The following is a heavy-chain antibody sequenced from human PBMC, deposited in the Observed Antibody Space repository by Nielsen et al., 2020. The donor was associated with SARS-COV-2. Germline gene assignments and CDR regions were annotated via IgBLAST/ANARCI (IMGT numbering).Heavy chain of an antibody. V-gene: IGHV3-7*05. CDR2: IKQDGSEK. Sequence: VRQMPGKGLEWVANIKQDGSEKYYADSVKGRFTISRDNAKNSLYLQMNSLRAEDTAVYYCARGITFGGVIVIPRYYFDYWGQGTLVTVSS. D-gene: IGHD3-16*02. CDR3: ARGITFGGVIVIPRYYFDY. J-gene: IGHJ4*02.